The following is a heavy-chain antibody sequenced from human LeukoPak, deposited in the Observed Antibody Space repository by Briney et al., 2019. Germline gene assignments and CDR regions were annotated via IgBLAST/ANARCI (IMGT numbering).Heavy chain of an antibody. D-gene: IGHD4-17*01. CDR3: AKEVTVTTPRYLAY. V-gene: IGHV3-23*01. Sequence: GGSLRLSCAASGFTFTTYAMIWVRQAPGKGLEWVSAISSSGGSTYYADSVKGRFTISRDNSKNTLYLQMNSLRAEDTAVYYCAKEVTVTTPRYLAYWGQGTLVTVSS. CDR1: GFTFTTYA. J-gene: IGHJ4*02. CDR2: ISSSGGST.